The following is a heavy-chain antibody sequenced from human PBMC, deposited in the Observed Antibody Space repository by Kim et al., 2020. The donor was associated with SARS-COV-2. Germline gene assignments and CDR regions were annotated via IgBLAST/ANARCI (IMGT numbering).Heavy chain of an antibody. D-gene: IGHD2-15*01. CDR1: GFTFNSYE. CDR2: ISGSGSTI. Sequence: GGSLRLSCAPSGFTFNSYEVNWVRQAPGKALEWVSYISGSGSTIYYADSVKGRFTISRDNAKNSLFLQMNSLRAEDTAVYYCARGRYCSGGSCHSAPSDYWGQGTLVTVSS. V-gene: IGHV3-48*03. CDR3: ARGRYCSGGSCHSAPSDY. J-gene: IGHJ4*02.